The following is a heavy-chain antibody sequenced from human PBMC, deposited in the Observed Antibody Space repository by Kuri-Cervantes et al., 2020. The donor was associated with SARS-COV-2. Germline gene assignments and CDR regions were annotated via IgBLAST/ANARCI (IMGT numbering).Heavy chain of an antibody. Sequence: KISCKASGYTFTSYGISWVRQAPGQGLEWMGGIIPKFGTPYYAQKFQGRLSVTTDESTGTAYMGLSSLRSDDTALYYCARVRPSVAADGPLDFWGQGTLVTVSS. CDR2: IIPKFGTP. V-gene: IGHV1-69*05. CDR1: GYTFTSYG. CDR3: ARVRPSVAADGPLDF. D-gene: IGHD6-13*01. J-gene: IGHJ4*02.